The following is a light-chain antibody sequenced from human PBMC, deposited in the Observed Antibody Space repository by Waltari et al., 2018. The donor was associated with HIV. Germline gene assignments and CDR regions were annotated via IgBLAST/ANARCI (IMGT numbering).Light chain of an antibody. Sequence: EKVMTQSPATLSLSPGERATLSCRASQSVSSNVAWYQQRPGQAPRLLIYGASIRATCIPGRFSGSGSGTEFTLTISSLQSEDFAVYYCQQYNNWPPITFGQGTRLEIK. J-gene: IGKJ5*01. CDR1: QSVSSN. CDR2: GAS. V-gene: IGKV3-15*01. CDR3: QQYNNWPPIT.